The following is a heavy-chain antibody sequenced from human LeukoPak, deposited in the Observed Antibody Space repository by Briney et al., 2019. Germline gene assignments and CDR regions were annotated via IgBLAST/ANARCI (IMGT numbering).Heavy chain of an antibody. J-gene: IGHJ4*02. V-gene: IGHV3-30*02. CDR1: GFTFSNYG. CDR2: IRYGGSIK. D-gene: IGHD3-16*02. Sequence: GGSLRLSCAASGFTFSNYGMHWVRQAPGKGPEWVAFIRYGGSIKYYADSVKGRFTISRDNSKNTVDLLVNSLRAEDTAVYYCARVWELSYDYWGQGTLVTVSS. CDR3: ARVWELSYDY.